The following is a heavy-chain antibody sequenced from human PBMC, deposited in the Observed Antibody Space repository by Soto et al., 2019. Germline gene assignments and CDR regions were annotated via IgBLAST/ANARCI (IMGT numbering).Heavy chain of an antibody. CDR3: ARDRSGIRGFDY. J-gene: IGHJ4*02. Sequence: QVQLVESGGGVVQPGRSLRLSCAASGFSFGAYAMFWVRQAPGKGLEWVAVISYDGANIYYADSVKGRFTISRDNSKNTVYVQIDSLRTEDTAIYYCARDRSGIRGFDYWGQGTLVTVSS. V-gene: IGHV3-30-3*01. CDR2: ISYDGANI. CDR1: GFSFGAYA. D-gene: IGHD3-10*01.